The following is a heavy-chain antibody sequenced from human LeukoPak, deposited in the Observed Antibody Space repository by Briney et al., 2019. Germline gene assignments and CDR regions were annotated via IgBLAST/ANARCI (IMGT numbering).Heavy chain of an antibody. V-gene: IGHV4-34*01. Sequence: PSETLSLTCAVYGGSFSGYYWSWIRQPPGKGLEWIGSIYYSGSTYYNPSLKSRVTISVDTSKNQFSLKLSSVTAADTAVYYCARPHYDILTFDYWGQGTLVTVSS. CDR2: IYYSGST. D-gene: IGHD3-9*01. CDR1: GGSFSGYY. CDR3: ARPHYDILTFDY. J-gene: IGHJ4*02.